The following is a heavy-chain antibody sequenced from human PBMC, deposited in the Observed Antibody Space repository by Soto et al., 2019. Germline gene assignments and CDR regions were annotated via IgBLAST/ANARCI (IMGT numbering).Heavy chain of an antibody. CDR3: ARGRDSRDAFDI. Sequence: QVQLVQSGAEVKKPGSSVKVSCKASGGSFSSYTISWVRQAPGQGLEWMGRIIPILGIANYAQKFQGRVTITADKSTSTAYMELSSLRSEDTAVYYCARGRDSRDAFDIWGQGTMGTVSS. CDR2: IIPILGIA. V-gene: IGHV1-69*02. CDR1: GGSFSSYT. J-gene: IGHJ3*02.